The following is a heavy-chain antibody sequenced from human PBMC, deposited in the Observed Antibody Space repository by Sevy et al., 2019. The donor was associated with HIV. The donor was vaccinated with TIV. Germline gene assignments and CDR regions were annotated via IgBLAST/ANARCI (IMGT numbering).Heavy chain of an antibody. CDR1: GFTSSSYS. J-gene: IGHJ4*02. D-gene: IGHD3-22*01. Sequence: GGSLRLSCATSGFTSSSYSMNWVRQAPGKGLEWVAYISSRNSTKYYADSVKGRFTISRDNAKNSLFLQMNSLRADDTAVYYCARDRDRSMLSILDYWGRGTQVTVSS. CDR2: ISSRNSTK. V-gene: IGHV3-48*04. CDR3: ARDRDRSMLSILDY.